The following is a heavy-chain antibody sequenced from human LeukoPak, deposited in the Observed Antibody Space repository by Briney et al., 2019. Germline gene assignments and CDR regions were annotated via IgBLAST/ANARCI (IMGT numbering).Heavy chain of an antibody. Sequence: GGSLRLSCAASGFTFSSYAMHWVRQAPGKGLEWVAVISYDGSNKYYADSVKGRFTISRDNSKNTLYLQMNSLRAEDTAVYYCARVVISGGSGSYYIFDYWGQGTLVTVSS. D-gene: IGHD3-10*01. J-gene: IGHJ4*02. V-gene: IGHV3-30-3*01. CDR1: GFTFSSYA. CDR3: ARVVISGGSGSYYIFDY. CDR2: ISYDGSNK.